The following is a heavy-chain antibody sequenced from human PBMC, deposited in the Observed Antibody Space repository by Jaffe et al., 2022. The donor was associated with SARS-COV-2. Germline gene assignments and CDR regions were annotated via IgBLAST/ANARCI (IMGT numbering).Heavy chain of an antibody. CDR3: ARLPSYDFWSGYYAIGMDV. CDR2: IYYSGST. J-gene: IGHJ6*02. CDR1: GGSISSGSYY. D-gene: IGHD3-3*01. V-gene: IGHV4-61*01. Sequence: QVQLQESGPGLVKPSQTLSLTCTVSGGSISSGSYYWSWIRQPPGKGLEWIGYIYYSGSTNYNPSLKSRVTISVDTSKNQFSLKLSSVTAADTAVYYCARLPSYDFWSGYYAIGMDVWGQGTTVTVSS.